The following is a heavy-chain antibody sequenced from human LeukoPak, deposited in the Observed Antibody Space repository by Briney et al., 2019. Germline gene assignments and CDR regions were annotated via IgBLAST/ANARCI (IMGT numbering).Heavy chain of an antibody. CDR2: ISYDGSNK. CDR3: ASKGAGDYDRWYYFDY. V-gene: IGHV3-30*14. D-gene: IGHD4-17*01. Sequence: PGGSLRLSCAASGFTFSSYAMHWVRQAPGKGLEWVAVISYDGSNKYYADSVKGRLTISRDNSKNTLYLQMNSLRAEDTAVYYCASKGAGDYDRWYYFDYWGQGTLVTVSS. CDR1: GFTFSSYA. J-gene: IGHJ4*02.